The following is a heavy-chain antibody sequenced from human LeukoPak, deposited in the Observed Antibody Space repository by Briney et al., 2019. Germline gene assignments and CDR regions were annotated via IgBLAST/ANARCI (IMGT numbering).Heavy chain of an antibody. V-gene: IGHV3-33*01. CDR3: ARDLQGYCSSTSCETEYYYYYGMDV. Sequence: GRSLRLSCAASGFTFSSYGMHWVRQAPGKGLEWVAVIWYDGSNKYYADSVKGRFTISRDNSKNTLYLQMNSLRAEDTAVYYCARDLQGYCSSTSCETEYYYYYGMDVWGQGTTVIVSS. D-gene: IGHD2-2*01. CDR2: IWYDGSNK. CDR1: GFTFSSYG. J-gene: IGHJ6*02.